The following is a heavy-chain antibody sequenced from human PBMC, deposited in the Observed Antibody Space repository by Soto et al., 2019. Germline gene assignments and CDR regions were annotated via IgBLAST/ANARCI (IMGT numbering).Heavy chain of an antibody. Sequence: QVQLQESGPGLVEPSQTLSLTCTVSGGSVSSGGYFWSWIRQPPGEGLEWIGHIYNSGSTYSNPSLRGRXTXSXHTSKSQFSLKLSSVTAADTAVYYCARGPSADKIDFWGQGTLVTVSS. CDR2: IYNSGST. CDR1: GGSVSSGGYF. D-gene: IGHD3-3*01. CDR3: ARGPSADKIDF. J-gene: IGHJ4*02. V-gene: IGHV4-30-4*01.